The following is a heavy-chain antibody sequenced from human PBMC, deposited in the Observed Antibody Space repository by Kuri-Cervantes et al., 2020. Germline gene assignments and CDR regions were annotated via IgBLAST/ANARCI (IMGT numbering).Heavy chain of an antibody. D-gene: IGHD6-19*01. CDR2: IYYSGST. CDR3: ARRRSSGWFGFDS. J-gene: IGHJ4*02. Sequence: ESLKISCTVSGGSISCSSYYWGWIRQPPGKGLEWIGSIYYSGSTNYNPSLNSRVTISIDTSKDQFSLKVRSMTAADTAVYYCARRRSSGWFGFDSWGQGALVTVSS. V-gene: IGHV4-39*07. CDR1: GGSISCSSYY.